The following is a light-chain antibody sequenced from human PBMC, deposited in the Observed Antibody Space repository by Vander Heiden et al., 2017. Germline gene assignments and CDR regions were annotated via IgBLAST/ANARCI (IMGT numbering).Light chain of an antibody. Sequence: DLQMTQSPSTLSASVGDRVTITCRASQSISSRLAWYQQKPGKAPKLLIYKASSLESGVPSRFSGSGSGTEFTLTISSLQPDDFATYYCQQGNSSPITFGQGTPVEIK. CDR1: QSISSR. CDR3: QQGNSSPIT. CDR2: KAS. V-gene: IGKV1-5*03. J-gene: IGKJ5*01.